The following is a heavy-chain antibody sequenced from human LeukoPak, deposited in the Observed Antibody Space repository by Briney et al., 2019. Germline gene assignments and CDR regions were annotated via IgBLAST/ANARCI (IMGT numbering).Heavy chain of an antibody. CDR2: IWYDASNK. D-gene: IGHD3-10*01. CDR1: GFTFSNYG. V-gene: IGHV3-33*01. Sequence: GGSLRLSCAASGFTFSNYGMHWVRQAPGKGLEWVAVIWYDASNKYYGDSVKGRFTISRDNSKNTLYLQTSSLRAEDTAVYYCARDPGWFGELYNYYYYGMDVWGQGTTVTVSS. J-gene: IGHJ6*02. CDR3: ARDPGWFGELYNYYYYGMDV.